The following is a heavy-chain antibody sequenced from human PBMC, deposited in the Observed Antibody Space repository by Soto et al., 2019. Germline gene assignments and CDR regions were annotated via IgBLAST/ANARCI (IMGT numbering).Heavy chain of an antibody. D-gene: IGHD1-26*01. Sequence: QVQLVESGGGVVQPGRSLRLSCAASGFTFSTYGMHWVRQAPGKGLEWVAVISYDGSNTYYADSVKGRFTISRDNSKNTLYLQMNSLRAEDTAVFYCAKERGSSFDYWGQGPLVTVSS. CDR2: ISYDGSNT. CDR3: AKERGSSFDY. V-gene: IGHV3-30*18. J-gene: IGHJ4*02. CDR1: GFTFSTYG.